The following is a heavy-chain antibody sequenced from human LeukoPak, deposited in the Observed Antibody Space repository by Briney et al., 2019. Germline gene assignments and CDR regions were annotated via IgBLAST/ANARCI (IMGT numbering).Heavy chain of an antibody. CDR2: IYSDGNT. Sequence: PGGSLRLSCAASGFTVSTNYMTWVRQAPGEGLEWVSVIYSDGNTYYADSVRGRFTISRDNSKNTLYLQMNSLRPEDTAVYHCAGLPAYWGQGALVTVSS. V-gene: IGHV3-66*02. J-gene: IGHJ4*02. CDR1: GFTVSTNY. CDR3: AGLPAY.